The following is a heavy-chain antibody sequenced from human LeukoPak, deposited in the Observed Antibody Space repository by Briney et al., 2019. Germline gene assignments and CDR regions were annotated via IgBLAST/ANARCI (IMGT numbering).Heavy chain of an antibody. J-gene: IGHJ6*02. CDR3: TRDASGDTSSGPRMDV. CDR1: GFTFSSYA. CDR2: ISGSGGST. Sequence: GGSLRLSCAASGFTFSSYAMSWVRQAPGKGLEWVSAISGSGGSTYYAGSVKGRFTISRDNSKNTLYLQMNSLRAEDTAVYYCTRDASGDTSSGPRMDVWGQGTTVTVS. V-gene: IGHV3-23*01. D-gene: IGHD1-26*01.